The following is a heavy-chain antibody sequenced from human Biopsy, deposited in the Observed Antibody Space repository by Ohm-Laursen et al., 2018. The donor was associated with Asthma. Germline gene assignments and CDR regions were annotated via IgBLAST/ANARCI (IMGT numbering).Heavy chain of an antibody. CDR3: ALSQDSGFDDHSPSWFDP. CDR1: GFSLRTPGVG. Sequence: TQTLTLTFSFSGFSLRTPGVGVGWIRQSPGKALEWLALIYLDDYNLFRPSLKRRLTITKDPSKNQVVLTVSKMDPLDSGTYYCALSQDSGFDDHSPSWFDPWGQGTLVTVSS. J-gene: IGHJ5*02. D-gene: IGHD3-9*01. CDR2: IYLDDYN. V-gene: IGHV2-5*02.